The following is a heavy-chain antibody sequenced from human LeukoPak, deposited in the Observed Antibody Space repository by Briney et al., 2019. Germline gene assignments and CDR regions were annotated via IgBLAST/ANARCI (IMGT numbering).Heavy chain of an antibody. Sequence: SETLSLTCAVYGGSFSGYYWSWIRQPPGKGLEWIGEIDHSGSTNYNPSLKSRVTISVDTSKNQFSLKLSSVTAADTAVYYCARRLRWAGFDYWGQGTLVTVSS. CDR3: ARRLRWAGFDY. D-gene: IGHD4-23*01. CDR2: IDHSGST. J-gene: IGHJ4*02. V-gene: IGHV4-34*01. CDR1: GGSFSGYY.